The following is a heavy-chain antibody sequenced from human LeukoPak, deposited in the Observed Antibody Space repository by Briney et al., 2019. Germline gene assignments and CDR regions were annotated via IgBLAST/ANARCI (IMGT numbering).Heavy chain of an antibody. CDR1: GFAFSDSA. Sequence: GGSLKLSCAASGFAFSDSAIHWARQASGQGLEWVGRIRDRPNNYATAYAESMKGRFTISRDDSKNTASLQMNSLKTEDTAVYYCVAVAATGKWIEPWGQGTLVTVSS. J-gene: IGHJ5*02. CDR2: IRDRPNNYAT. D-gene: IGHD1-1*01. V-gene: IGHV3-73*01. CDR3: VAVAATGKWIEP.